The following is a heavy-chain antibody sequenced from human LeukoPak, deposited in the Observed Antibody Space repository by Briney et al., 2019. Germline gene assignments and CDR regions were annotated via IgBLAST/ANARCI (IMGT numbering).Heavy chain of an antibody. V-gene: IGHV3-74*01. D-gene: IGHD2-2*01. J-gene: IGHJ4*02. CDR1: GFTFSSYW. Sequence: GGSLRLSCAVSGFTFSSYWMHWVRQAPGKGLVWVSRINSDGSSISYADSVKGRFTISRDNAKNTLYLQMNSLRAEDTAVYYCARDCGSTSCLDYWCQGTLVTVSS. CDR2: INSDGSSI. CDR3: ARDCGSTSCLDY.